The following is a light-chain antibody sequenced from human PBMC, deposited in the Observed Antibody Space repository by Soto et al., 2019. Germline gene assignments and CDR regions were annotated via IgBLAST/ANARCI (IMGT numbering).Light chain of an antibody. CDR2: GAS. J-gene: IGKJ1*01. CDR3: QQCGGSLWT. CDR1: QAVGSSL. V-gene: IGKV3-20*01. Sequence: EIVLAQCPGTLSMSPGERATLSCRASQAVGSSLLAWYQHKPGQAPRLVIYGASSRATGIPDRFSGSGSGTDFTLTISRLEPEDFAVYYCQQCGGSLWTFGQGTKVEIK.